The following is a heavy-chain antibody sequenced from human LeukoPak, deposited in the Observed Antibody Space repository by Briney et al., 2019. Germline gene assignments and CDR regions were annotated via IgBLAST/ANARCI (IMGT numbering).Heavy chain of an antibody. CDR3: ARDRRYCSGAGCTCFDY. CDR2: ISPSGSTI. V-gene: IGHV3-11*04. D-gene: IGHD2-15*01. J-gene: IGHJ4*02. Sequence: GGSLRLSCAASGFTFSNYYISWIRQAPGKGLEWVSYISPSGSTIYYADSVKGRFTISRDNAKNSLFLQLNSLRAEDTALYYCARDRRYCSGAGCTCFDYWGQGTLVTVPS. CDR1: GFTFSNYY.